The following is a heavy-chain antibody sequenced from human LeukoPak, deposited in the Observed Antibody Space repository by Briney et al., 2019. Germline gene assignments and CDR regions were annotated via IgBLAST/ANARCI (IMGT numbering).Heavy chain of an antibody. V-gene: IGHV5-51*01. CDR2: IYPGDSDT. Sequence: GESLKISCKGSGYSFTSYWIGWVRQMPGKGLEWMGIIYPGDSDTRYSPSFQGQATISADKSISTAYLQWSSLKASDTAMYYCARHYRYCSGGSCYSSEGFDYWGQGTLVTVSS. CDR3: ARHYRYCSGGSCYSSEGFDY. D-gene: IGHD2-15*01. J-gene: IGHJ4*02. CDR1: GYSFTSYW.